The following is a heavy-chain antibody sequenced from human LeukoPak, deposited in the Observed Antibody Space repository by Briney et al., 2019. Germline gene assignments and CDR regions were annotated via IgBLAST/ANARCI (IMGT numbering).Heavy chain of an antibody. CDR3: AKGTRHIVVVDY. J-gene: IGHJ4*02. CDR2: ISGSGGST. V-gene: IGHV3-23*01. Sequence: GGSLRLSCAASGFTFSSYAMGWVRQAPGKGLEWVSAISGSGGSTYYADSVKGRFTISRDNSKNTLYLQMNSLRAEDTAVYYCAKGTRHIVVVDYWGQGTLVTVSS. D-gene: IGHD2-21*01. CDR1: GFTFSSYA.